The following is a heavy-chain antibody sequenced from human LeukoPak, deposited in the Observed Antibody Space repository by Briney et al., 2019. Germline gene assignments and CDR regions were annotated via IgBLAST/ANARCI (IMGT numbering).Heavy chain of an antibody. CDR3: ARDRPPRGVYYFDY. Sequence: ASVKVSCKASGYTFTGYYMHWVRHAPGQGLEWVGWINANSGGTNYTQKFQGRVIMTRDTSTSTAYMELRSLRSDDTAVYYCARDRPPRGVYYFDYWGQGTLVTVSS. CDR1: GYTFTGYY. D-gene: IGHD3-10*01. J-gene: IGHJ4*02. V-gene: IGHV1-2*02. CDR2: INANSGGT.